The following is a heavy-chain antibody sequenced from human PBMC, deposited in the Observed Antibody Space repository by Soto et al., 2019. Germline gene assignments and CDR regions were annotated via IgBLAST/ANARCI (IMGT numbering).Heavy chain of an antibody. CDR1: GFTFNTYA. V-gene: IGHV3-23*01. CDR3: AKEASGASAKGRSPHFDN. CDR2: ISGGGGTT. J-gene: IGHJ4*02. Sequence: EVQLLESGGVLVQPGGSLRLSCAASGFTFNTYAMTWVRQTPGKGLEWVSTISGGGGTTYYADSVKGRFTLSRDNSENTLFLQMTGLRVDDTAVYYCAKEASGASAKGRSPHFDNWGQGTLVTVSS. D-gene: IGHD6-25*01.